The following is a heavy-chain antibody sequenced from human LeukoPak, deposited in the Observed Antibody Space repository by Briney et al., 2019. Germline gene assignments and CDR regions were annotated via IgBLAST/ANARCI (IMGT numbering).Heavy chain of an antibody. J-gene: IGHJ5*02. Sequence: GGSLRLSCAASGFIFSNYAMHWVRQAPGKGLEWVAVISHDGSNKYYRDSVKGRFTISRDNSKNTLYLQMNSLRAEDTAVYYRARSTAYDSGILVPFDAWGQGTLVTVSS. D-gene: IGHD3-10*01. V-gene: IGHV3-30-3*01. CDR3: ARSTAYDSGILVPFDA. CDR2: ISHDGSNK. CDR1: GFIFSNYA.